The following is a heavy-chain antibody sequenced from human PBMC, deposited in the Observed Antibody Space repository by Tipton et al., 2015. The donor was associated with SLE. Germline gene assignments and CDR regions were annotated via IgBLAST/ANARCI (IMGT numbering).Heavy chain of an antibody. Sequence: GLVKPSETLSLTCTVSGDSVTNPIYHWAWIRQSPGGGLELIGTLYSSGRTDFNPSLKSRVAISVDKSKNQFSLKLNFVTAADTAVYYCARDAGPRDYCDFWGQGTLVTVSS. CDR3: ARDAGPRDYCDF. CDR2: LYSSGRT. V-gene: IGHV4-39*07. CDR1: GDSVTNPIYH. J-gene: IGHJ4*02.